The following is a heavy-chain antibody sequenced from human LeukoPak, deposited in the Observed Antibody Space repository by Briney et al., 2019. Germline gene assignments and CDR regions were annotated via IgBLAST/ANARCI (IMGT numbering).Heavy chain of an antibody. D-gene: IGHD4-17*01. CDR3: AKDYGNNAFDY. CDR1: GFTFSGYW. Sequence: GGSLRLSCAASGFTFSGYWMHWVRQAPGKGLVWVSRINSDGSTASYADSVKGRFTISRDNAKNTLYLQMNSLRAEDTAVYYCAKDYGNNAFDYWGQGTLVTVSS. CDR2: INSDGSTA. V-gene: IGHV3-74*01. J-gene: IGHJ4*02.